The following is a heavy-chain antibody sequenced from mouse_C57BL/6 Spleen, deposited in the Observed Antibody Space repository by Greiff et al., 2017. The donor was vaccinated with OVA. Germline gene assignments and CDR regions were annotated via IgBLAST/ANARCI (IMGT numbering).Heavy chain of an antibody. CDR2: ISSGGSYT. Sequence: EVKLVESGGDLVKPGGSLKLSCAASGFTFSSYGMSWVRQTPDKRLEWVATISSGGSYTYYPDSVKGRFTISRDNAKNTLYQLMSSMKYDDAAMYYCAGRPEGYFDVWGTGTTVTVSS. CDR3: AGRPEGYFDV. CDR1: GFTFSSYG. V-gene: IGHV5-6*02. J-gene: IGHJ1*03.